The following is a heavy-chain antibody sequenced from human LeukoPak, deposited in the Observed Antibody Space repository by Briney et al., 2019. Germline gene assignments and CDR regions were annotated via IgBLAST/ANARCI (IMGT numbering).Heavy chain of an antibody. J-gene: IGHJ5*02. Sequence: ASVKVSCKASGYTFTSYGISWVRQAPGQGLEWMGWISAYNGNTNYAQKLQGRVTMTTDTSTSTAYMELRSLRSDDTAVYYCAKEEDDIWSGHFCAWGQGTLVTVSS. CDR3: AKEEDDIWSGHFCA. V-gene: IGHV1-18*01. CDR1: GYTFTSYG. D-gene: IGHD3-3*01. CDR2: ISAYNGNT.